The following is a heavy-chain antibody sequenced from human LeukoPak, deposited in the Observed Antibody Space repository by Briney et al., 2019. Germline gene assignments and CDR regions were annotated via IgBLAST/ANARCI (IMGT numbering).Heavy chain of an antibody. CDR1: AGSIGTHY. CDR3: ARDTYDFNGQSEDFFDS. CDR2: AHSSGHT. D-gene: IGHD2-8*01. J-gene: IGHJ3*01. Sequence: SETLSLTCSVSAGSIGTHYWSWIRQPPGKGLEWIGYAHSSGHTRSNPSLQSRVTISVDMSDKHLSLKLTSVTTADTAVYYCARDTYDFNGQSEDFFDSWGQGTRVIVSS. V-gene: IGHV4-59*11.